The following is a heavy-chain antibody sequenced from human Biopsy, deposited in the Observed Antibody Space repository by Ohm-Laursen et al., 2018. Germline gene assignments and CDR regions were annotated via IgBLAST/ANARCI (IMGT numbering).Heavy chain of an antibody. Sequence: SDTLSLTCTVSGGSIYNFFWSWIRQPPGKGLEWIGYIYYSGSTNYNPSLKSRVTISVDRSKNHFSLEFSSVTAADTAVYYCARVGVGAPSIDYFDSWGQGALVTVSS. CDR1: GGSIYNFF. D-gene: IGHD1-26*01. CDR3: ARVGVGAPSIDYFDS. V-gene: IGHV4-59*07. J-gene: IGHJ4*02. CDR2: IYYSGST.